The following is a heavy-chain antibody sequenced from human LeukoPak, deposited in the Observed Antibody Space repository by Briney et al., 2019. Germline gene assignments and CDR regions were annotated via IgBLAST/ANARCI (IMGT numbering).Heavy chain of an antibody. V-gene: IGHV3-23*01. Sequence: GGSLRLSCAASGFTFSSYAMSGVRQAPGKGLEWVSAISGSGGSTFYADSVKGGFTISRDNSKSTLYPQMNSLRAEDTAVYYCAKDRARGYCSSTSCYPFAYWGQGTLVTVSS. J-gene: IGHJ4*02. CDR2: ISGSGGST. CDR1: GFTFSSYA. CDR3: AKDRARGYCSSTSCYPFAY. D-gene: IGHD2-2*01.